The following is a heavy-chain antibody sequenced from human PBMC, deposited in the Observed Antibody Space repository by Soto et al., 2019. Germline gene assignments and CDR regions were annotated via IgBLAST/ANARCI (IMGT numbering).Heavy chain of an antibody. D-gene: IGHD3-10*01. J-gene: IGHJ4*02. CDR1: GYDFPDYG. CDR3: ARHPNQGLRGIVAHFLDY. Sequence: QVELVQSGPEMKKPGASVTVSCRATGYDFPDYGISWVRQAPGQGLEWMGWIRSYKDNTNIAQIFKDRVTLTADTATRTAFMELRSLISDDTAVYYCARHPNQGLRGIVAHFLDYWGQGTPVTVSS. V-gene: IGHV1-18*04. CDR2: IRSYKDNT.